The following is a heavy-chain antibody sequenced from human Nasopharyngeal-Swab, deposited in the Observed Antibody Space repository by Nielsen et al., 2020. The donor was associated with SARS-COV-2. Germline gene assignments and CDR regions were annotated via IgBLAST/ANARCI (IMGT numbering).Heavy chain of an antibody. J-gene: IGHJ2*01. CDR3: ARDGRSSWYFDL. CDR1: GGSISSYY. CDR2: IYYSGST. Sequence: GSLRLSCTASGGSISSYYWSWIRQPPGKGLEWIGYIYYSGSTNYNPSLKSRVTISVDTSKNQFSLKLSSVTAADTAIYYCARDGRSSWYFDLWGRGTLVTVSS. V-gene: IGHV4-59*01.